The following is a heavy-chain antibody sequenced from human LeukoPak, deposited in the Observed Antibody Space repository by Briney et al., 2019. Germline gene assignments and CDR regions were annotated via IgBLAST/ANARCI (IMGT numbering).Heavy chain of an antibody. CDR2: IYYSGST. Sequence: PSETLSLTRTVSGGSISSSSYYWGWIRQPPGKGLEWIGSIYYSGSTNYNPSLKSRVTISVDTSKNQFSLKLSSVTAADTAVYYCARGRRRGWDSYGYFFDYWGQGTLVTVSS. V-gene: IGHV4-39*07. D-gene: IGHD5-18*01. J-gene: IGHJ4*02. CDR1: GGSISSSSYY. CDR3: ARGRRRGWDSYGYFFDY.